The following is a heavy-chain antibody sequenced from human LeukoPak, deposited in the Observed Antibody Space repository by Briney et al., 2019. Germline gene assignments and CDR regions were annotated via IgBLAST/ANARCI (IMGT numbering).Heavy chain of an antibody. J-gene: IGHJ4*02. CDR2: VYYSGST. V-gene: IGHV4-59*08. Sequence: SETLSLTCTVSGGSISSYYWSWIRQPPGKGLEWIGYVYYSGSTNYNPSLRSRVTISVDTSKNHFSLKLSSVTAADTAVYTCARSIIGTRSKFDYWGQGTLVTVSS. CDR3: ARSIIGTRSKFDY. D-gene: IGHD1/OR15-1a*01. CDR1: GGSISSYY.